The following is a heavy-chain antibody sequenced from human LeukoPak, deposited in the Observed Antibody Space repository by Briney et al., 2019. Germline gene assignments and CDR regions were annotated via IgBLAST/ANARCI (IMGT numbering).Heavy chain of an antibody. CDR2: INHSGST. D-gene: IGHD3-22*01. V-gene: IGHV4-34*01. CDR1: GGSLSGYY. J-gene: IGHJ4*02. Sequence: SETLSLTCSVYGGSLSGYYWSWIRQTPGKGLELIGEINHSGSTTYYPSFKNRVTISVDTSKNQFSLKLSSVTAADRALYYCARGGTMTFDYWGQGTLVTVSS. CDR3: ARGGTMTFDY.